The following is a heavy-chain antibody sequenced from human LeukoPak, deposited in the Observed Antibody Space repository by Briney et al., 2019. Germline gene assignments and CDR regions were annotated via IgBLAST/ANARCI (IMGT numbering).Heavy chain of an antibody. CDR3: ARGAAFIAAAGIFDY. Sequence: SSETLSLTCTVSGGSISSYYWSWIRQPPGKGLEWIGEIYHSGSTSYNPSLKSRVTISVDKSKNQFSLKLSSVTAADTAVYYCARGAAFIAAAGIFDYWGQGTLVTVSS. D-gene: IGHD6-13*01. CDR2: IYHSGST. V-gene: IGHV4-59*12. CDR1: GGSISSYY. J-gene: IGHJ4*02.